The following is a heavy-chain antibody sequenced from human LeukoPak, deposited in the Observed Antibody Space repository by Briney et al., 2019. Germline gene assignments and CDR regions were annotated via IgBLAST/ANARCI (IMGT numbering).Heavy chain of an antibody. V-gene: IGHV3-74*01. CDR2: INSDGSST. Sequence: PGGSLRLSCTASGFTFSTHSMHWVRQAPGKGPVWVSRINSDGSSTRYADSVTGRFTISRDNAKNTVYLQMNSLRAEDTAVYYCAKVLGGLWPGIGYWGQGTVVTVSS. CDR3: AKVLGGLWPGIGY. D-gene: IGHD2-15*01. CDR1: GFTFSTHS. J-gene: IGHJ4*02.